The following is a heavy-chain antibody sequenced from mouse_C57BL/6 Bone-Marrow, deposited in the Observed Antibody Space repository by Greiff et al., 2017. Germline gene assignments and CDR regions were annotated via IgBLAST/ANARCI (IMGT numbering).Heavy chain of an antibody. CDR1: GFTFSDSG. CDR3: ARRGYYGSSPWYFDV. J-gene: IGHJ1*03. V-gene: IGHV5-15*01. D-gene: IGHD1-1*01. Sequence: EVKLMESGGGLVQPGGSLKLSCAASGFTFSDSGMAWVRQAPRKGPEWVAFISNLAYSIYYADTVTGRFTISRENAKNTLYLEMSSLRSEDTAMYYCARRGYYGSSPWYFDVWGTGTTVTVSS. CDR2: ISNLAYSI.